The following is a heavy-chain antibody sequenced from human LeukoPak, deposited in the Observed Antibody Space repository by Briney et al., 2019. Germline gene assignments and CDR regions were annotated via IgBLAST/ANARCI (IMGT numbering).Heavy chain of an antibody. CDR1: GFTFSTNA. CDR2: IKSYGKNK. Sequence: GGSLRLSCAASGFTFSTNAMHWVRQAPGKGLEWVAHIKSYGKNKWYSDSVRGRLTISRDTSKNTLYLQMKSLRVDDTAVYYCVKDANWACDYWGQGTLVTVSS. V-gene: IGHV3-30*02. CDR3: VKDANWACDY. D-gene: IGHD7-27*01. J-gene: IGHJ4*02.